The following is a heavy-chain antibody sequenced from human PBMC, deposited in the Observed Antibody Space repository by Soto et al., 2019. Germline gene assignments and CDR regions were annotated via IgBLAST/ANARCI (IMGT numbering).Heavy chain of an antibody. J-gene: IGHJ4*02. D-gene: IGHD3-22*01. CDR3: ARGPDRSGFYLFEY. CDR1: GGTFSNHA. V-gene: IGHV1-69*13. CDR2: IIPLSGTT. Sequence: SVKVSCKASGGTFSNHAISWVRQAPGQGPEWMGGIIPLSGTTNYVQKFQGRVTITADESMTTAYMELSSLRYEDTAVYYCARGPDRSGFYLFEYWGKGTLVNVSS.